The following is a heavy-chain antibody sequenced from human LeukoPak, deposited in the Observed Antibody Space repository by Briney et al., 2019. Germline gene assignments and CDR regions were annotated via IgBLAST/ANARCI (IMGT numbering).Heavy chain of an antibody. Sequence: SETLSLTCTVSGYSISSDYYWAWIRQPPGKGLEWIGSIYYSGSTYYNPSLKTRVTMSVDTSNNQFSLRLSSVTAADTAVYYCARGGGYYYMDVWDKGTTVTVSS. CDR3: ARGGGYYYMDV. V-gene: IGHV4-38-2*02. CDR1: GYSISSDYY. D-gene: IGHD4-23*01. CDR2: IYYSGST. J-gene: IGHJ6*03.